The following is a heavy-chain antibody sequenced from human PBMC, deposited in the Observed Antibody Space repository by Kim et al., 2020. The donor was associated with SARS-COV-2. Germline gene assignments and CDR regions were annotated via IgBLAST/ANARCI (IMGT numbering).Heavy chain of an antibody. D-gene: IGHD3-16*01. CDR2: ISSSSSYI. J-gene: IGHJ4*02. Sequence: GGSLRLSCAASGFTFSSYSMNWVRQAPGKGLEWVSSISSSSSYIYYADSVKGRFTISRDNAKNSLYLQMNSLRAEDTAVYYCARVGLRSRLGEFDYWGQGTLVTVSS. CDR3: ARVGLRSRLGEFDY. V-gene: IGHV3-21*01. CDR1: GFTFSSYS.